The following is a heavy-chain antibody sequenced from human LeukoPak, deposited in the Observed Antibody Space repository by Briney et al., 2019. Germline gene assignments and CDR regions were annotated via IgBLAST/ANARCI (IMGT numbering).Heavy chain of an antibody. J-gene: IGHJ4*02. Sequence: GGSLRLSCAASGFTFSSYSMNWVRQAPGKGLEWVSSISSSSSYIYYADSVKGRFTISRDNARNSLFLQMNSLRAEDTAVYYCARDVQVATIYPLDYWGQGTLVTVSS. CDR3: ARDVQVATIYPLDY. V-gene: IGHV3-21*01. D-gene: IGHD5-12*01. CDR2: ISSSSSYI. CDR1: GFTFSSYS.